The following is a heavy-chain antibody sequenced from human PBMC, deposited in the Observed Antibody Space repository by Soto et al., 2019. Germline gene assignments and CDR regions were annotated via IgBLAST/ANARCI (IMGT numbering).Heavy chain of an antibody. V-gene: IGHV4-61*08. CDR3: ARGYYTSWYWFDR. CDR2: IYYSGST. CDR1: GGSVSTGVHY. J-gene: IGHJ2*01. Sequence: QVQLQESGPGLVKPSETLSLTCTVSVSGGSVSTGVHYWSWIRQPPGKGLEWIGYIYYSGSTHYNPSLKSRATISVDTSKNQFSLKLTSVTAADTAVYYCARGYYTSWYWFDRWGRGTLVTVSS. D-gene: IGHD6-13*01.